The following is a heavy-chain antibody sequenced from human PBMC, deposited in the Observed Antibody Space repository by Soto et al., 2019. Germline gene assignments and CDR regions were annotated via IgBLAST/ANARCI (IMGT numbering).Heavy chain of an antibody. Sequence: PGGSLRLSCAASGFTFSNYGMHWVRQAPGKGLEWVAVIWYDGSREFYADSVKGRFTISRDNSKNTLYLQMNNLKPDDTAIYYCTRGPRADSSGRGGDWGQGT. CDR2: IWYDGSRE. CDR3: TRGPRADSSGRGGD. V-gene: IGHV3-33*01. CDR1: GFTFSNYG. D-gene: IGHD1-26*01. J-gene: IGHJ4*02.